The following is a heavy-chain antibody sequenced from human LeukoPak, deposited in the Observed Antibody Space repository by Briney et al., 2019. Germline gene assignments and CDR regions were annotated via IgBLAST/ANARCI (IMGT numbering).Heavy chain of an antibody. J-gene: IGHJ4*02. V-gene: IGHV1-2*02. CDR3: AREGDGVTAMVGFDY. Sequence: GASVKVSCKASGYTFTGYYMHWVRQAPGQGLEWMGWINPNSSGTNYAQKFQGRVTMTRDTSISTAYMELSRLRSDDTAVYYCAREGDGVTAMVGFDYWGQGTLVTVSS. CDR2: INPNSSGT. D-gene: IGHD5-18*01. CDR1: GYTFTGYY.